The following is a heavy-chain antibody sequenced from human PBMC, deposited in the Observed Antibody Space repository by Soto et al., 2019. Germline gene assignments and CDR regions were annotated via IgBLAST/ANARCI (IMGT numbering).Heavy chain of an antibody. CDR2: IKSKTDGGTT. J-gene: IGHJ4*02. CDR1: GFTFDKVW. D-gene: IGHD2-21*01. Sequence: EVQLVESGGGLVKPGRSLRLSCAVSGFTFDKVWMNWVRQAPGKGLEWVGRIKSKTDGGTTDYAAPVKGRFTIARDDSKNMLYLQMNTMNPEETRMYFCTTGIYDPIYWGPGTLVAVSS. V-gene: IGHV3-15*07. CDR3: TTGIYDPIY.